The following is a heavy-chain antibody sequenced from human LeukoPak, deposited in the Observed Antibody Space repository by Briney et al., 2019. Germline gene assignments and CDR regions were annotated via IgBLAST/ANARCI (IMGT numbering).Heavy chain of an antibody. CDR2: ISSSGSTI. CDR3: AKPPPDSSSWLFDY. V-gene: IGHV3-48*03. CDR1: GFTFSSYE. D-gene: IGHD6-13*01. Sequence: GGSLRLSCAASGFTFSSYEMNWVRQAPGKGLEWVSYISSSGSTIYYADSVKGRFTISGDNAKNSLYLQMNSLRAEDTAVYYCAKPPPDSSSWLFDYWGQGALVTVSS. J-gene: IGHJ4*02.